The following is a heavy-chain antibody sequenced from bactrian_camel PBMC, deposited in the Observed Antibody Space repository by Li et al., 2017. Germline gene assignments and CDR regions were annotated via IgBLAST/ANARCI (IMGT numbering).Heavy chain of an antibody. V-gene: IGHV3S53*01. Sequence: HVQLVESGGGSVQAGGSLRLSCAASDYMAGTLCMGWFRQAPGKQREGVGFIDSDGTTYYADPVKGRFTISQDNAKRTVYLQMNSLKPEDTAVYYCAADGGIWCSNWGQGTQVTVS. CDR3: AADGGIWCSN. CDR2: IDSDGTT. D-gene: IGHD6*01. J-gene: IGHJ4*01. CDR1: DYMAGTLC.